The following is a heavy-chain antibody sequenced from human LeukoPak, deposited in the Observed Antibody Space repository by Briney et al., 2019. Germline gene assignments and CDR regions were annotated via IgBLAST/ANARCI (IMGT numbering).Heavy chain of an antibody. CDR3: ARDKQVGATHFDY. CDR1: GFTFSSYW. V-gene: IGHV3-7*01. J-gene: IGHJ4*02. CDR2: IRQDGSEI. Sequence: GGSLRLSCAASGFTFSSYWMSWVRQAPGKGPEWVANIRQDGSEIYYVDSVKGRFTISRDNAKNSLFLQMNSLRAEDTAVYYCARDKQVGATHFDYWGQGTLVTVSS. D-gene: IGHD1-26*01.